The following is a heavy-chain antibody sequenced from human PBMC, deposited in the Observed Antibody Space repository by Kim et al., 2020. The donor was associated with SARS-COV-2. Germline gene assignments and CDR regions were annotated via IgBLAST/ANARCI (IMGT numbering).Heavy chain of an antibody. CDR3: ARHPYENSGSSKAYYYYYMDV. D-gene: IGHD3-22*01. V-gene: IGHV4-39*01. CDR2: VYYDGST. Sequence: SETLSLTCAVSGGSISTSLYYWGWIRQPPGKGLEWIGNVYYDGSTYYNPSLFNPSLKSRVTISVDTSKNQFSLRLSSVTVADTAVYYCARHPYENSGSSKAYYYYYMDVWGKGTTVTVSS. J-gene: IGHJ6*03. CDR1: GGSISTSLYY.